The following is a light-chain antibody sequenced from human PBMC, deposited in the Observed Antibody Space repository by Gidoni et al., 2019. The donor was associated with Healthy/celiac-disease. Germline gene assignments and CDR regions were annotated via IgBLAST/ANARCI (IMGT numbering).Light chain of an antibody. CDR3: QQYNNWPST. Sequence: EIVMTQSPATLSVSTGERATLSCRASQSVSRHLAWYQQKPGQAPRLLIYGASTRATGIPARFSGSGSGTEFTLTISSLQSEDFAVYYCQQYNNWPSTFGQGTRLEIK. J-gene: IGKJ5*01. V-gene: IGKV3-15*01. CDR2: GAS. CDR1: QSVSRH.